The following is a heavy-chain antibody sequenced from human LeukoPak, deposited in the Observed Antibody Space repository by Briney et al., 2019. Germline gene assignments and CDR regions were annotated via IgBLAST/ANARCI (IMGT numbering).Heavy chain of an antibody. V-gene: IGHV3-30*02. Sequence: PGGSLRLSCAASGFTFSSYGMHWVRQAPGKGLEWVAFIRYDGSNKYYADSVKGRFTISRDNSKNTLCLQMNSLRAEDTAVYYCAKCPTTYGDYEGDYFDYWGQGTLVTVSS. J-gene: IGHJ4*02. D-gene: IGHD4-17*01. CDR3: AKCPTTYGDYEGDYFDY. CDR2: IRYDGSNK. CDR1: GFTFSSYG.